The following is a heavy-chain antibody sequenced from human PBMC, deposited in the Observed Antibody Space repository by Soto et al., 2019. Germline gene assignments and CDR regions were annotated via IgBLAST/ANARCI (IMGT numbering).Heavy chain of an antibody. CDR3: ARHVPAAGYYYGMDV. CDR2: ISTYNGNT. J-gene: IGHJ6*02. CDR1: GYTFTSYG. V-gene: IGHV1-18*01. Sequence: GASVKVSCKASGYTFTSYGISWVRQAPGQGLEWMGWISTYNGNTKYAQKLQGRVTITADESTSTAYMELSSLRSEDTAVYYCARHVPAAGYYYGMDVWGQGTTVTVSS. D-gene: IGHD2-2*01.